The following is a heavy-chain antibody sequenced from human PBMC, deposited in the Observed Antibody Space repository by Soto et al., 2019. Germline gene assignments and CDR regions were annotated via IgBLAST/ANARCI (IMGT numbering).Heavy chain of an antibody. Sequence: PGGSLRLSCAASGFTFSSYGMHWVRQAPGKGLEWVAVISYDGSNKYYADSVKGRFTISRGNSKNTLYLQMNSLRAEDTAVYYCAKDLAGDGSGSQYWGYYYYYGMDVWGQGTTVTVSS. V-gene: IGHV3-30*18. CDR1: GFTFSSYG. J-gene: IGHJ6*02. D-gene: IGHD3-10*01. CDR3: AKDLAGDGSGSQYWGYYYYYGMDV. CDR2: ISYDGSNK.